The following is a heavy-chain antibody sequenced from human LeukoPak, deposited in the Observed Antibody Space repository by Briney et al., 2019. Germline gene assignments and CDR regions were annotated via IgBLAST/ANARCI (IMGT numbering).Heavy chain of an antibody. Sequence: SETLSLTCTVSGGSISSYYWSWLRQPPGKQLEWIGYVYYSGSTNYNPSFKTRVTISVDTSKNQFSLKLSSVTPADTAVYYCARVDYDSSGYFDYWGQGTLVTVSS. CDR2: VYYSGST. CDR3: ARVDYDSSGYFDY. CDR1: GGSISSYY. V-gene: IGHV4-59*01. D-gene: IGHD3-22*01. J-gene: IGHJ4*02.